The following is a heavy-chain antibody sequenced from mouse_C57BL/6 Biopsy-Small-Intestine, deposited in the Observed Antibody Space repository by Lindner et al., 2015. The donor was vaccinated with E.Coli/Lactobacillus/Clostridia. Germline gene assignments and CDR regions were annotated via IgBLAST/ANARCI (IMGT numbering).Heavy chain of an antibody. CDR2: IYPRSGNT. D-gene: IGHD2-12*01. V-gene: IGHV1-81*01. J-gene: IGHJ4*01. Sequence: VQLQESGAELARPGASVKLSCKASGYTFTSYGISWVKQRTGQGLEWIGEIYPRSGNTYYNEKSKGKATLTADKSSSTANMELRSLTSEDSAVYFCARGGAYYSHYDAMDYWGQGTSVTVSS. CDR1: GYTFTSYG. CDR3: ARGGAYYSHYDAMDY.